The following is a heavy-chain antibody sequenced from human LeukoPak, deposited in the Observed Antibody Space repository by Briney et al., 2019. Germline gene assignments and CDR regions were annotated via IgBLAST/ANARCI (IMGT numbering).Heavy chain of an antibody. CDR1: GGSISSYY. CDR3: ARDGGYRDGYKPYFDL. D-gene: IGHD5-24*01. Sequence: PSETLSLTCTVSGGSISSYYWSWLRQPPGKGLEWIGYIYYSGSTNYNPSLKSRVTISVDTSKNQFSLKLSSVTAADTAVYYCARDGGYRDGYKPYFDLWGRGTLVTVSS. J-gene: IGHJ2*01. V-gene: IGHV4-59*01. CDR2: IYYSGST.